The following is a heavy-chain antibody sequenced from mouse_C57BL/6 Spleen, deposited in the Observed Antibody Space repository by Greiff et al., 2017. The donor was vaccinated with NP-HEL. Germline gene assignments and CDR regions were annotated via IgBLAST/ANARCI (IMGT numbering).Heavy chain of an antibody. CDR3: ARYYGSLDY. D-gene: IGHD1-1*01. V-gene: IGHV1-59*01. CDR2: IDPSDSYT. J-gene: IGHJ2*01. CDR1: GYTFTSYW. Sequence: QVQLQQSGAELVRPGTSVKLSCKASGYTFTSYWMHWVKQRPGQGLEWIGVIDPSDSYTNYNQKFKGKATLTVDTSSSTAYMQLSSLTSEDSAVYYCARYYGSLDYWGQGTTLTVSS.